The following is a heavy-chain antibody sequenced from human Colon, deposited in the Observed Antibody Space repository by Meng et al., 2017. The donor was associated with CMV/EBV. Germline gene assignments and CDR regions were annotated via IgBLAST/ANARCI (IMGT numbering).Heavy chain of an antibody. CDR2: INPITGGT. CDR1: GYPFTGYF. Sequence: QVLLVQSGAEVTKPGASVKVSCKASGYPFTGYFMYWVRPAPGQGLEWLGVINPITGGTNYAQKFQGRVTMTRDTSMNTAYMELSRLRSDDTAVYYCASLSGGDFDYWGQGTLVTVSS. J-gene: IGHJ4*02. CDR3: ASLSGGDFDY. D-gene: IGHD1-26*01. V-gene: IGHV1-2*02.